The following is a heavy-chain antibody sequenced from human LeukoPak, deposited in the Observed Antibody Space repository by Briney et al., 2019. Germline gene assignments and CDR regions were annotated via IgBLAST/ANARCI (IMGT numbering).Heavy chain of an antibody. Sequence: LSGGSLRLSCAASGLTFSSYAMNWVRQAPGKGLDWASTIDNSGDSAFYADSVRGRFIISRDNSKNTLYLQMNSLRAEDTATYFCANWPDSRNLGYWGQGTLVTVSS. CDR3: ANWPDSRNLGY. V-gene: IGHV3-23*01. D-gene: IGHD3-22*01. J-gene: IGHJ4*02. CDR1: GLTFSSYA. CDR2: IDNSGDSA.